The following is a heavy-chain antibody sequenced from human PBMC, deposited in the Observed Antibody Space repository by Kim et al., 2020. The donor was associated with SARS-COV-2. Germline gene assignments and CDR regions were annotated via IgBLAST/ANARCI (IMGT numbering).Heavy chain of an antibody. CDR2: IYYSGIA. CDR1: GGSVSSADNY. V-gene: IGHV4-61*08. J-gene: IGHJ4*02. CDR3: ARDRNSRDHFDS. Sequence: SETLSLTCTVSGGSVSSADNYWSWVRLPPGKGLEWIGYIYYSGIANYMPSLKSRVTMSLDTTKNQFSLRLSSVTAADTAVYYCARDRNSRDHFDSWGQGTLVTVSS. D-gene: IGHD1-7*01.